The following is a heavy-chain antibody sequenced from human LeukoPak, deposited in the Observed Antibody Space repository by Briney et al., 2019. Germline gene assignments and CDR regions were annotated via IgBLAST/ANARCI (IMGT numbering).Heavy chain of an antibody. V-gene: IGHV3-48*03. J-gene: IGHJ4*02. CDR1: GFTFSSYE. Sequence: GGSLRLSCAASGFTFSSYEMNWVRQAPGKGLEWVSYISSSGSTIYYADSVKGRFTISRDNAKNSLYLQMNSLRAEDTAVYYCARSMELNYFDYWGQGTLVTVSS. CDR2: ISSSGSTI. CDR3: ARSMELNYFDY. D-gene: IGHD1-7*01.